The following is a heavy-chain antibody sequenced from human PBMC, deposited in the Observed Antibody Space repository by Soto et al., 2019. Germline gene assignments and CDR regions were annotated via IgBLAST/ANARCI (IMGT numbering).Heavy chain of an antibody. D-gene: IGHD2-2*01. V-gene: IGHV1-18*01. Sequence: ASVKVSCKGFGYSFMKYGINWVRQAPGQGLEWVGWISPYSGYTHSAQKFHGRLTLTTDTAASTAYMELRILRSADTALYYCAREASVLIPAAQPSRFDSWGQGTLVTVSS. CDR1: GYSFMKYG. CDR3: AREASVLIPAAQPSRFDS. CDR2: ISPYSGYT. J-gene: IGHJ4*02.